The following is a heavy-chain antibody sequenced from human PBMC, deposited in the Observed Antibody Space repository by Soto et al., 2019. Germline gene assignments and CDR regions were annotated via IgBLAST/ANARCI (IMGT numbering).Heavy chain of an antibody. D-gene: IGHD2-2*01. Sequence: PSETLSLTCTVSGGSISSCYWSWIRQPPGKGLEWIAYIYYSGSTEYNPSLKSRVTISVDTSKNQFSLKLSSVTAADTAVYYCARHLSKTIAPLPFAYWGQGTLVTVSS. CDR3: ARHLSKTIAPLPFAY. CDR1: GGSISSCY. J-gene: IGHJ4*02. CDR2: IYYSGST. V-gene: IGHV4-59*08.